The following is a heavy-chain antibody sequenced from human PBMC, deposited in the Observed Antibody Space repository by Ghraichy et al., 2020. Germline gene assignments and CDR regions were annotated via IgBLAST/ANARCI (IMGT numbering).Heavy chain of an antibody. D-gene: IGHD3-3*01. CDR3: ARGSTLLRFLEWLYFDY. V-gene: IGHV4-59*01. CDR2: IYYSGST. CDR1: GGSISSYY. J-gene: IGHJ4*02. Sequence: SETLSLTCTVSGGSISSYYWSWIRQPPGKGLEWIGYIYYSGSTNSNPSLKSRVTISVDTSKNQFSLTLSSVTAADTAVYYCARGSTLLRFLEWLYFDYWGQGTLVTVSS.